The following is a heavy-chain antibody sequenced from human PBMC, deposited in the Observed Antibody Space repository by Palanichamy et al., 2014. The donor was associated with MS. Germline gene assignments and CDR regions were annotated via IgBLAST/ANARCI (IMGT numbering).Heavy chain of an antibody. CDR1: GFIFTDYY. CDR3: ARDLGILGCPTSSCYSSDH. D-gene: IGHD2-21*01. CDR2: VTSSGSGT. V-gene: IGHV3-11*01. J-gene: IGHJ4*02. Sequence: QIQLMESGGGLVKPGGSLTLSCSASGFIFTDYYMSWTRQAPGKGLEWLAQVTSSGSGTSYAASVRGRFTISRDNARNLVFLRMDGLTVDDTATYFCARDLGILGCPTSSCYSSDHWGRGTLVAVSS.